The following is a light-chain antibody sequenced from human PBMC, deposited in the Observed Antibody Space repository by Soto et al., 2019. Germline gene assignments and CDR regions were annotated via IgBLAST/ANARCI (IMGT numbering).Light chain of an antibody. CDR3: QQYAGSPRT. CDR2: GAS. J-gene: IGKJ1*01. CDR1: QSVRSNS. V-gene: IGKV3-20*01. Sequence: EIVLTQSPGTLSLSPGGRATLSCRASQSVRSNSLAWFQQKPGQAPRLLIYGASSRATGIPDRFTGSGSGADFTLTITRLEPEDFAVYFCQQYAGSPRTFGQGTEVGIK.